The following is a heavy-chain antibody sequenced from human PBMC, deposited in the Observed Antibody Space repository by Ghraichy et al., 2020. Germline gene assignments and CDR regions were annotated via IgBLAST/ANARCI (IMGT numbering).Heavy chain of an antibody. CDR2: IYYSGST. V-gene: IGHV4-59*01. CDR1: GGSISSYY. J-gene: IGHJ6*03. D-gene: IGHD4-17*01. Sequence: SETLSLTCTVSGGSISSYYWSWIRQSPGKGLEWIGYIYYSGSTNYNPSLKSRVTISVDTSKNQFSLKLSSVTAADTAVYYCARDADDYGDYYYYYMDVWGKGTTVTVSS. CDR3: ARDADDYGDYYYYYMDV.